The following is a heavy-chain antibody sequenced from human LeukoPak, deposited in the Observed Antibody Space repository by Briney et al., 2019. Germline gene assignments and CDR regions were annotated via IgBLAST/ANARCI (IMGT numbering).Heavy chain of an antibody. D-gene: IGHD2-2*01. Sequence: PGGSLRLSCAASGFTFSSYAMSWVRQAPGKGLEWVSAISGSGGSTYYADSVKGRFTISRDNSKNTLYLQMNSLRAEDTAVYYCANIYPYCGSTSCSTHWGQGTLVTVSS. J-gene: IGHJ4*02. CDR1: GFTFSSYA. CDR3: ANIYPYCGSTSCSTH. V-gene: IGHV3-23*01. CDR2: ISGSGGST.